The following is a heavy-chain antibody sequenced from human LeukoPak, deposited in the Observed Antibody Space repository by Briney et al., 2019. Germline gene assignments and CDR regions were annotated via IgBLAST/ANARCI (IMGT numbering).Heavy chain of an antibody. J-gene: IGHJ4*02. V-gene: IGHV4-39*01. CDR3: ARQRIAVAGTRKVFDY. D-gene: IGHD6-19*01. CDR1: GGSISSSSYY. Sequence: SETLSLTCTVSGGSISSSSYYWGCIRQPPGKGLEWIGSIYYSGSTYYNPSLKSRVTISVDTSKNQFSLKQSSVTAADTAVYYCARQRIAVAGTRKVFDYWGQGTLVTVSS. CDR2: IYYSGST.